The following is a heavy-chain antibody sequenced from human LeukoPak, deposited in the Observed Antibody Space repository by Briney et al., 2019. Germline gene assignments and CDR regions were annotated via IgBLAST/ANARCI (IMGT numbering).Heavy chain of an antibody. V-gene: IGHV3-7*01. CDR2: IKEDGSRE. D-gene: IGHD5-12*01. Sequence: GGSLRLSCAASGFTFSTYWMTWVRQAPGKGLEWVANIKEDGSREYYVDSVKGRFTISRDNAKNSLYLQVDSLTAGDTAVYYCARDSPGYGAYVSWGQGTLVSVSS. J-gene: IGHJ1*01. CDR1: GFTFSTYW. CDR3: ARDSPGYGAYVS.